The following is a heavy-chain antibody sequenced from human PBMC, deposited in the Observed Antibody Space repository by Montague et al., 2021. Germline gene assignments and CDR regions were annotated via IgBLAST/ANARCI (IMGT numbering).Heavy chain of an antibody. CDR3: AKASKKLRNYYYTMDV. Sequence: SLRLSCAASGFSFTSYAVNWVRQAPGEGLEWVSSITDIGPGTYYADSVKGRFTISRDNSKNTLYLQMNSLRVDDTAVYYCAKASKKLRNYYYTMDVWGQGTTVTVSS. CDR2: ITDIGPGT. J-gene: IGHJ6*02. V-gene: IGHV3-23*01. CDR1: GFSFTSYA.